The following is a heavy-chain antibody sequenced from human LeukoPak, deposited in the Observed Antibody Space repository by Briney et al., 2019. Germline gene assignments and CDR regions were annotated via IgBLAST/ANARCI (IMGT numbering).Heavy chain of an antibody. CDR1: GFIFTDYG. CDR3: ATTKSAMVSCFDP. CDR2: ISAKNSNT. Sequence: ASVKVSCKASGFIFTDYGISWVRQAPGQGLEWMGWISAKNSNTDYAQKLQGRVTMTIHTSMMTAYMELRSLRYDDTAVYYCATTKSAMVSCFDPWGQGTLVTVSS. D-gene: IGHD5-18*01. J-gene: IGHJ5*02. V-gene: IGHV1-18*01.